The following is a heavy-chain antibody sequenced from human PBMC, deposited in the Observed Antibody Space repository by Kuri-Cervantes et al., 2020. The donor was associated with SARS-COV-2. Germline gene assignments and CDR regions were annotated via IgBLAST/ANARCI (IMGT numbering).Heavy chain of an antibody. J-gene: IGHJ4*02. V-gene: IGHV1-8*01. D-gene: IGHD4-23*01. CDR1: GYTFTGYD. CDR3: ARDLQLLPPAVTPVD. CDR2: MNPNSGNT. Sequence: ASVKVSCKASGYTFTGYDINWVRQATGQGLEWMGWMNPNSGNTGYAQKFQGRVTMTRNTSISTAYMELSSLRSEDTAVYYCARDLQLLPPAVTPVDWGQGTLVTVSS.